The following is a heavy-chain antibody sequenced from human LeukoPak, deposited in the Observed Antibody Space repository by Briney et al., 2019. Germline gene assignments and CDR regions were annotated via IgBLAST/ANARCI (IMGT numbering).Heavy chain of an antibody. D-gene: IGHD2-2*01. CDR3: ARRLTQYDCFDP. CDR2: TYYRSTWYN. Sequence: SQTLSLTCAISGNIVSSNSVTWNWIRQSPSRGLEWLGRTYYRSTWYNDYAVSVRGRITVNPDTSKNQFSLHLNSVTPEDTAVYYCARRLTQYDCFDPWGQGILVTVSS. J-gene: IGHJ5*02. CDR1: GNIVSSNSVT. V-gene: IGHV6-1*01.